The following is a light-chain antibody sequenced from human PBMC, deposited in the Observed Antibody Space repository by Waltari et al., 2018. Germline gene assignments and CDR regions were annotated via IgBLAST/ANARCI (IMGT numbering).Light chain of an antibody. Sequence: IVLTQSPGTLSLSPGESATLSCRASQSVTSSYLAWYQQKPGQAPRLLIYGASTRATGIPDRFSGSGSGTDFTLTISRLEPEDFAVYYCQQCDRSPLTFGGGTKVEIK. CDR3: QQCDRSPLT. V-gene: IGKV3-20*01. CDR2: GAS. J-gene: IGKJ4*01. CDR1: QSVTSSY.